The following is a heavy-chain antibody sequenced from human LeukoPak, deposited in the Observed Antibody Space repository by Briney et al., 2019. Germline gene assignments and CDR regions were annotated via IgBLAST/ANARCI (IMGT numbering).Heavy chain of an antibody. CDR1: GGSISSSSYY. Sequence: PSETLSLTCTVSGGSISSSSYYWGWIRQPPGKGLEWIGSIYYSGSTYYNPSLKSRVTISVDTSKNQFSLKLSSVTAADTAVYYCARDGGYSYGYGVDYWGQGTLVTVSS. CDR2: IYYSGST. J-gene: IGHJ4*02. V-gene: IGHV4-39*07. CDR3: ARDGGYSYGYGVDY. D-gene: IGHD5-18*01.